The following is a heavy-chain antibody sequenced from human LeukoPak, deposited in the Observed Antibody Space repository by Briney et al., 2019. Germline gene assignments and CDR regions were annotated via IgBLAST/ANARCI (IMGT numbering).Heavy chain of an antibody. CDR2: ISWNSGSI. J-gene: IGHJ4*02. CDR3: AEAAGVRNNGAYFDY. CDR1: GFTFDDYA. Sequence: GGSLRLSRAASGFTFDDYAMHWVRQAPGKGLEWVSGISWNSGSIGYADSVKGRFTISRDNAKNSLYLQMNSLRAEDMALYYCAEAAGVRNNGAYFDYWGQGTLVTVSS. D-gene: IGHD1/OR15-1a*01. V-gene: IGHV3-9*03.